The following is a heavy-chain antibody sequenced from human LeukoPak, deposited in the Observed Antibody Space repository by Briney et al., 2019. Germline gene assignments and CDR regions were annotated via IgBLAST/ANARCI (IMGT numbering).Heavy chain of an antibody. CDR2: IYYSGST. CDR1: GGSISSYY. CDR3: ARVAHYYDSSGYFDY. J-gene: IGHJ4*02. V-gene: IGHV4-59*01. D-gene: IGHD3-22*01. Sequence: PSETLSLTCTVSGGSISSYYWSWIRQPPGKGLEWIGYIYYSGSTNYNPPLKSRVTISVDTSKNQFSLKLSSVTAADTAVYYCARVAHYYDSSGYFDYWGQGTLVTVSS.